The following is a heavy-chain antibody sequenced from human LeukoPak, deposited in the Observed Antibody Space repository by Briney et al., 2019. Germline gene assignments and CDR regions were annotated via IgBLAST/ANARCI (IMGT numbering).Heavy chain of an antibody. V-gene: IGHV3-30-3*01. CDR1: GLTFSTFT. D-gene: IGHD6-19*01. CDR3: ARDEGGKYSSDWMSNWFDP. Sequence: GGSLRLSCAASGLTFSTFTMHWVRQAPGKGLEWVAVVSHDGNDKFYADSVRGRFTISRDNSKNTLSLQMNSLRPEDTAVYYCARDEGGKYSSDWMSNWFDPWGQGTLVTVPS. CDR2: VSHDGNDK. J-gene: IGHJ5*02.